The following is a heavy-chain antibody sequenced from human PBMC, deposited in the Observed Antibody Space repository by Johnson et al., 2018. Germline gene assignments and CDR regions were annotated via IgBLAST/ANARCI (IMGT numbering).Heavy chain of an antibody. CDR2: ISYDGSNK. CDR3: ARDFRGDSSDWSLVFQH. J-gene: IGHJ1*01. CDR1: GFTFSSYA. D-gene: IGHD6-19*01. Sequence: QVQLVESGGGVVQPGRSLRLSCAASGFTFSSYAMHWVRQAPGKGLEWVAVISYDGSNKYYADSVKGRFTISRDNSKNKLYLQMNSLRAEDTAVYYCARDFRGDSSDWSLVFQHWGQGTLVTVSS. V-gene: IGHV3-30-3*01.